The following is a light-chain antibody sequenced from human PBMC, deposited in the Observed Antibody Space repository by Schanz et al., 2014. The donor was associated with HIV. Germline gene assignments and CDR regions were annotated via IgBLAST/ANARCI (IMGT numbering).Light chain of an antibody. V-gene: IGLV1-44*01. Sequence: QSVLTQPPSASGTPGQRVTISCSGSSSNIGTNTVNWYQHLPGTAPNLLIYATYNRPSGVPDRFSGSKSGTSASLAISGLQSEDEADYYCATWDDSLNGWVFGGGTKLTVL. J-gene: IGLJ3*02. CDR2: ATY. CDR1: SSNIGTNT. CDR3: ATWDDSLNGWV.